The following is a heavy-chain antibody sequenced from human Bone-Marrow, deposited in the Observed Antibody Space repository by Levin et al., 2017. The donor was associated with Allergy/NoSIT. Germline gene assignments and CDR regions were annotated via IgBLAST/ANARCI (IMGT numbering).Heavy chain of an antibody. CDR3: TRPIGTRRYYFDY. Sequence: PGGSLRLSCTASGFTFGDYAMSWFRQAPGKGLEWVGFIRSKAYGGTTEYAASVKGRFTISRDDSKSIAYPQMNSLKTEDTAVYYCTRPIGTRRYYFDYWGQGTLVTVSS. J-gene: IGHJ4*02. V-gene: IGHV3-49*03. CDR2: IRSKAYGGTT. D-gene: IGHD1-1*01. CDR1: GFTFGDYA.